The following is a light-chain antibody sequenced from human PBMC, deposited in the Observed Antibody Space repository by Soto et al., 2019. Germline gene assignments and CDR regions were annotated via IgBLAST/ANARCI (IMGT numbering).Light chain of an antibody. Sequence: QSALTQPASVSGSPGQSITISCTGTSSDIGAYNFVSWYQQHPGKAPKLMIYEVSNRPSGISDRFSGSKSGNTASLTISGLQAEDEAAYYCNSYTSNRRMVFGGGTKLTVL. J-gene: IGLJ2*01. V-gene: IGLV2-14*01. CDR2: EVS. CDR3: NSYTSNRRMV. CDR1: SSDIGAYNF.